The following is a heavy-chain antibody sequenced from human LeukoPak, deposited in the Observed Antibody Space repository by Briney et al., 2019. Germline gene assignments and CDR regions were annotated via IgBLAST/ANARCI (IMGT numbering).Heavy chain of an antibody. CDR1: RFTFNTYW. CDR2: IDSGGYST. V-gene: IGHV3-74*01. D-gene: IGHD3-3*01. Sequence: GGSLRLSCAASRFTFNTYWMHWVRQAPGKGLVWVSRIDSGGYSTAYADSVKGRFTISRDNAKNTLYLQMNSLRAEDTAVYYCASSAPIWSGYYSVTAAGLDYWGQGTLVTVSS. CDR3: ASSAPIWSGYYSVTAAGLDY. J-gene: IGHJ4*02.